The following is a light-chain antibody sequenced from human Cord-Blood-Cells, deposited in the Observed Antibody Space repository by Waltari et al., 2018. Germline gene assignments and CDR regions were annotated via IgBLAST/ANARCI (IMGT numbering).Light chain of an antibody. CDR2: GAS. V-gene: IGKV3-15*01. CDR3: QQYNNWPFT. Sequence: EIVMTQSPATLSVSPGERATLSCRASQSVSSNLAWYQQNPGQAPRHLIDGASTRATCIPARFSGSGSGTEFTLSISSLQSEDFAVYYCQQYNNWPFTFGPGTKVDIK. CDR1: QSVSSN. J-gene: IGKJ3*01.